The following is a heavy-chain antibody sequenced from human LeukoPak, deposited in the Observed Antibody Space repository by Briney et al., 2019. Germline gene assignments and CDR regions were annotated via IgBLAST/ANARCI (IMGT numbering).Heavy chain of an antibody. D-gene: IGHD6-25*01. J-gene: IGHJ3*01. CDR2: ITPSSKYI. Sequence: GGSLRLSCAASGFTFSNYDMNWVRQAPGKGLEWVASITPSSKYIYYADSVKDRFTISRDNAKNSLYLQMNSLRAEDRAVYFCAREDSSAFDLWGQGTMVTVSS. V-gene: IGHV3-21*01. CDR3: AREDSSAFDL. CDR1: GFTFSNYD.